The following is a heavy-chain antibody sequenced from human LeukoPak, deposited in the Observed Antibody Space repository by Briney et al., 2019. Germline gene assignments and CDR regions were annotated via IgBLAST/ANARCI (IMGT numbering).Heavy chain of an antibody. J-gene: IGHJ4*02. D-gene: IGHD6-13*01. V-gene: IGHV4-4*07. Sequence: PSETLSLTCTVSGGSISSYYWSWIRQPAGKGLEWIGRIYTSGSTNYNPSLKGRVTMSVDTSKNQFFLQLSSVTAADTAVYYCARGRGSSWYYFDYRGQGTLVTVSS. CDR1: GGSISSYY. CDR2: IYTSGST. CDR3: ARGRGSSWYYFDY.